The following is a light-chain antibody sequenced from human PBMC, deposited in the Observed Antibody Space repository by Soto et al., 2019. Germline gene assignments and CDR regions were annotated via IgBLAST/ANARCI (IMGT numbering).Light chain of an antibody. CDR3: QSYDNSLSGAWV. J-gene: IGLJ3*02. V-gene: IGLV1-40*01. Sequence: QSVLTQPPSVSGAPGQGITISCTGTSSNLGAGYDVHWYQQLPGAAPKFLIYANNKRPSGVLDRFSGSKSGTSASLAITGLQAEDEADYYCQSYDNSLSGAWVFGGGTKLTVL. CDR1: SSNLGAGYD. CDR2: ANN.